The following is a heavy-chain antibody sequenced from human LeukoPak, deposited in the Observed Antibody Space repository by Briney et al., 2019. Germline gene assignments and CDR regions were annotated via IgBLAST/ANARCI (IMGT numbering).Heavy chain of an antibody. CDR2: ISSSGSTI. Sequence: PGGSLRLSCAASGFTFSSYEMNWVRQAPGKGLEWVSYISSSGSTIYYADSVKGRFNISRDNAKNSLYLQMNSLRAEDTAIYYCARETRIRNYYDSGAYYYGDYFDYWGQGTLVTVSS. V-gene: IGHV3-48*03. CDR1: GFTFSSYE. D-gene: IGHD3-22*01. CDR3: ARETRIRNYYDSGAYYYGDYFDY. J-gene: IGHJ4*02.